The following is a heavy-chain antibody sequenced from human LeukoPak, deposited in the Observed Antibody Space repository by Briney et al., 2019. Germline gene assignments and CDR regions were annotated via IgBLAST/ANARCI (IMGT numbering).Heavy chain of an antibody. Sequence: PLETLSLTCTVSGGSLSGGFTWSWIRQPPGKGLEWSGFIYHSGSTYYNPPLKSRVTISTDTSKNQVSLNLTSVSAADTAMYLCARGDYGGLGSWGQGILGTVSS. D-gene: IGHD4-23*01. CDR1: GGSLSGGFT. CDR2: IYHSGST. J-gene: IGHJ5*02. V-gene: IGHV4-30-2*01. CDR3: ARGDYGGLGS.